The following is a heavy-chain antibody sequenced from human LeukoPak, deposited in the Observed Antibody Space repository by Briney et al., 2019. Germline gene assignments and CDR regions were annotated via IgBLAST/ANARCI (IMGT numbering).Heavy chain of an antibody. CDR2: FYYSGST. CDR1: GGSISSYY. V-gene: IGHV4-59*08. D-gene: IGHD5-12*01. Sequence: SETLSLTCTVSGGSISSYYWSWIRQPPGKGLEWIGYFYYSGSTNYNPSLKSRVTMSVDTSKNQLSLKLTSVTAADTAVYYCARSGYLAAFDIWGQGTMVTVSS. J-gene: IGHJ3*02. CDR3: ARSGYLAAFDI.